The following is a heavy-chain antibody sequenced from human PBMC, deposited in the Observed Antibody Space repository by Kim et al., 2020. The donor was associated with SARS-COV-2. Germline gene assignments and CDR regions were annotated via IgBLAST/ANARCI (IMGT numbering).Heavy chain of an antibody. D-gene: IGHD1-26*01. CDR2: ISSSTSYI. V-gene: IGHV3-21*01. CDR3: ARVLENWEPAAFDI. J-gene: IGHJ3*02. Sequence: GKGWEWVSSISSSTSYIYYADSVKGRFTISRDNAKNSLYLQMNSLRAEDTAVYYCARVLENWEPAAFDIWGQGTMVTVSS.